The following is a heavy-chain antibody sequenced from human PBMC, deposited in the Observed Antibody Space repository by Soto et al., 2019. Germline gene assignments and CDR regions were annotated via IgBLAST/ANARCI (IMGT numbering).Heavy chain of an antibody. CDR3: TRRDDFWYGYAFEN. Sequence: GGSLRLSCAASGFTFSSYGMHWVRQAPGKGLEWVAVIPYDGSNKYYADSVKGRFTISRDNSKNTLYLQMNSLRAEDTAVYYCTRRDDFWYGYAFENWGPGTLVTVSS. V-gene: IGHV3-30*03. J-gene: IGHJ4*02. CDR2: IPYDGSNK. D-gene: IGHD3-3*01. CDR1: GFTFSSYG.